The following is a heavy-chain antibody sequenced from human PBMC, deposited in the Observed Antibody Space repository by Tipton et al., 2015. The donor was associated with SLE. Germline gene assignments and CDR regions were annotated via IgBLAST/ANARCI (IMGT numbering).Heavy chain of an antibody. J-gene: IGHJ5*02. Sequence: SLRLSCAASGFTFSDYFMSWVRQAPGKGLEWVSYISSSSSTQYYADSVRGRFTVSRDNSKNTMYLQMNSLRAEDTAVYYCAKDESEEVAADWFDPRGQGILVTVSS. V-gene: IGHV3-11*01. CDR1: GFTFSDYF. D-gene: IGHD5-12*01. CDR2: ISSSSSTQ. CDR3: AKDESEEVAADWFDP.